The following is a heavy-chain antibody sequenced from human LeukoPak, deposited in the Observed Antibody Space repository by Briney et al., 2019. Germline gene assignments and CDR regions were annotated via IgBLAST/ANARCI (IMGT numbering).Heavy chain of an antibody. CDR3: ARHPLAVASAFDI. V-gene: IGHV4-59*08. CDR2: IYYSGST. Sequence: SETLSLTCTVSGGSLSSYYWSWIRQPPGKGLEWIGYIYYSGSTNYNPSLKSRVTISVDTSKNQFSLKLSSVTAADTAVYYCARHPLAVASAFDIWGQGTMVTVSS. J-gene: IGHJ3*02. D-gene: IGHD6-19*01. CDR1: GGSLSSYY.